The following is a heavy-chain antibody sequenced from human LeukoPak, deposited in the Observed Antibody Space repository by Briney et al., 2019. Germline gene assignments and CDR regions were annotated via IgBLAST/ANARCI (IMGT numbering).Heavy chain of an antibody. J-gene: IGHJ3*02. CDR1: GFSVSSNY. CDR2: IYSGGST. Sequence: GGSLRLSCAASGFSVSSNYMSLVRQAPGKGLEWVSVIYSGGSTYYADSVTVRFTITRDNSKNTLYLHMNSLRAEDTAVYYCARDSTGLLGAFDIWGQGTMVTVSS. D-gene: IGHD3-22*01. CDR3: ARDSTGLLGAFDI. V-gene: IGHV3-53*01.